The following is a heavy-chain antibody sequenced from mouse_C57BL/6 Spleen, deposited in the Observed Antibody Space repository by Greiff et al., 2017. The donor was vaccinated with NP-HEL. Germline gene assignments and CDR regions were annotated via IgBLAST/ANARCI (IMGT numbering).Heavy chain of an antibody. Sequence: VHVKQSGPVLVKPGASVKMSCKASGYTFTDYYMNWVKQSHGKSLEWIGVINPYNGGTSYNQKFKGKATLTVDKSSSTAYMELNSLTSEDSAVYYCARRPGEYYFDYWGQGTTLTVSS. V-gene: IGHV1-19*01. CDR1: GYTFTDYY. CDR3: ARRPGEYYFDY. J-gene: IGHJ2*01. CDR2: INPYNGGT. D-gene: IGHD4-1*01.